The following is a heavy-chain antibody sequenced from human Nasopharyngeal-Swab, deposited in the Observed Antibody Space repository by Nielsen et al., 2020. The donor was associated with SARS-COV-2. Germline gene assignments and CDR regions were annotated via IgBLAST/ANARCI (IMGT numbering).Heavy chain of an antibody. D-gene: IGHD3-10*01. CDR3: MVRDYLYAMDV. V-gene: IGHV3-23*01. Sequence: GESLKISCAASGFTFSSYAMSWVRQAPGKGLEWVSIISGSGATTYYAGSVKGRFTISRDNSKDTLYLQMNSLRADDTAIYYCMVRDYLYAMDVWGQGTTVTVSS. CDR2: ISGSGATT. J-gene: IGHJ6*02. CDR1: GFTFSSYA.